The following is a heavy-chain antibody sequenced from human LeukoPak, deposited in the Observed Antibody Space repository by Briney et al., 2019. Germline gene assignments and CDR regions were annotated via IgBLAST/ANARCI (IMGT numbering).Heavy chain of an antibody. CDR2: ILASGSTT. CDR3: ARGHLKYSSSIWFDP. J-gene: IGHJ5*02. V-gene: IGHV3-23*01. Sequence: GGSLRLSCAASGFTFGTYAMNWVRQAPGKGLEWVSGILASGSTTYYADSVKGRFTISRDNAKNSLYLQMNSLRAEDTAVYYCARGHLKYSSSIWFDPWGQGTLVTVSS. D-gene: IGHD6-6*01. CDR1: GFTFGTYA.